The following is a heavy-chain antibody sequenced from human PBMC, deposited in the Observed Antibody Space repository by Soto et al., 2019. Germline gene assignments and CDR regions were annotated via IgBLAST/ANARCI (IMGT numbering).Heavy chain of an antibody. D-gene: IGHD3-16*01. J-gene: IGHJ4*02. CDR2: ISGSGGST. V-gene: IGHV3-23*01. CDR3: AKDGGSPRETTYFDY. CDR1: GFTFSSYA. Sequence: GGSLRLSCAASGFTFSSYAMSWVRQAPGKGLEWVSAISGSGGSTYYADSVKGRFTISRDNSKNTLYLQMNSLRAEDTAVYYCAKDGGSPRETTYFDYWGQGTLVTVSS.